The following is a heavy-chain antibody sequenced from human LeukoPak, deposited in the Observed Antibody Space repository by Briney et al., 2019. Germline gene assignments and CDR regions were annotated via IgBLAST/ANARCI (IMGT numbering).Heavy chain of an antibody. CDR1: GGSISSGSYY. CDR2: IYTSGST. Sequence: SQTLSLTCTVSGGSISSGSYYWSWIRQPAGKGLEWIGRIYTSGSTNYNPSLKSRVTISVDTSKNQFSLRLSSVTAADTAVYYCATPFTTGYSSSWSSYWGQGTLVTVSS. J-gene: IGHJ4*02. CDR3: ATPFTTGYSSSWSSY. D-gene: IGHD6-13*01. V-gene: IGHV4-61*02.